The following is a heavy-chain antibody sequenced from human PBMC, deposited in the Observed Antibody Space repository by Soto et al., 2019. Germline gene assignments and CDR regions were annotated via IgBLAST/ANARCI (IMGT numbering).Heavy chain of an antibody. J-gene: IGHJ4*02. CDR1: GFTFSSYA. Sequence: QVQLVESGGGVVQPGRSLRLSCAASGFTFSSYAMHWVRQAPGKGLEWVAVISYDGSNKYYADSVKGRFTISRDNSKNTLYLQMNGLRAEDTAVYYCARGRFSVFDYWGQGTLVTVSS. CDR2: ISYDGSNK. CDR3: ARGRFSVFDY. V-gene: IGHV3-30-3*01. D-gene: IGHD3-16*01.